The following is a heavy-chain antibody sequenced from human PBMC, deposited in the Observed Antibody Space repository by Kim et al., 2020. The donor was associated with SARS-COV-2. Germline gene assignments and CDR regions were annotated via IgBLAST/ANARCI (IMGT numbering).Heavy chain of an antibody. CDR3: AREFASGNWFDP. D-gene: IGHD1-26*01. V-gene: IGHV4-30-4*01. Sequence: SETLSLTCTVSGGSISSPDYCWSWIRQPPGKGLEWIGYIYYSGSHSYNPSLNSRLTMSVETSKNQISLQLTSVTAADTAVYYCAREFASGNWFDPWGQGTVVTVSS. CDR2: IYYSGSH. J-gene: IGHJ5*02. CDR1: GGSISSPDYC.